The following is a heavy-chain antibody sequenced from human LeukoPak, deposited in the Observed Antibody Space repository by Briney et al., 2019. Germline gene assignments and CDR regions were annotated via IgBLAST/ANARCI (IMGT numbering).Heavy chain of an antibody. D-gene: IGHD3-16*02. V-gene: IGHV4-59*08. CDR3: ARVMVRDVWGSYRYYFDY. CDR1: GGSISSYY. CDR2: IYYSGST. Sequence: SETLSLTCTVSGGSISSYYWSWIRQPPGKGLEWIGYIYYSGSTNYNPSLKSRVTISVDTSKNQFSLKLSSVTAADTAVYYCARVMVRDVWGSYRYYFDYWGQGTLVTVSS. J-gene: IGHJ4*02.